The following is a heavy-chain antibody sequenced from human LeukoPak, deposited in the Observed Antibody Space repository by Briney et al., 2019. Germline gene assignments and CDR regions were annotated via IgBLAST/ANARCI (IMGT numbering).Heavy chain of an antibody. V-gene: IGHV3-23*01. D-gene: IGHD3-16*02. CDR3: AKDQSAAYYDYVWGSYRQYYFDY. J-gene: IGHJ4*02. CDR1: GFTFSSYA. Sequence: GGSLRLSCAASGFTFSSYAMSWVRQARGKGLEWVSAISGSGGSTYYADSVKGRFTISRDNSKNTLYLQMNSLRAEDTAVYYCAKDQSAAYYDYVWGSYRQYYFDYWGQGTLVTVSS. CDR2: ISGSGGST.